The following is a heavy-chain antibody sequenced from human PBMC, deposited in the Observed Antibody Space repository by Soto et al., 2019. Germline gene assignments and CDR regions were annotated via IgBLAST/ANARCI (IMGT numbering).Heavy chain of an antibody. Sequence: QVQLVQSGAEVKKPGASVRVSCKASGYTFTHYYIHWVRQAPGQGLEWMGIINPNGGSTTYAQKFRAGFSMTRDTSTSTVYLELSSLRSEDSAVYYCATSVNSAMAFDYWGQGTLVTVSS. CDR2: INPNGGST. CDR1: GYTFTHYY. J-gene: IGHJ4*02. D-gene: IGHD5-18*01. CDR3: ATSVNSAMAFDY. V-gene: IGHV1-46*01.